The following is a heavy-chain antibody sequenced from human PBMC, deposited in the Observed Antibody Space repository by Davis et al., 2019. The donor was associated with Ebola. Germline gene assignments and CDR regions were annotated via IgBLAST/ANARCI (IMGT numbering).Heavy chain of an antibody. CDR1: GFILTNYA. V-gene: IGHV1-3*01. D-gene: IGHD6-19*01. Sequence: AASVKVSCKASGFILTNYAMHWVRQAPGQRLEWMGWVHGGNGNTKYSQRFQGRVTITTDTSASTAYLDLSSLRSDDTAVFYCARATFGYNSGWYADYWGQGTLVTVSS. CDR2: VHGGNGNT. CDR3: ARATFGYNSGWYADY. J-gene: IGHJ4*02.